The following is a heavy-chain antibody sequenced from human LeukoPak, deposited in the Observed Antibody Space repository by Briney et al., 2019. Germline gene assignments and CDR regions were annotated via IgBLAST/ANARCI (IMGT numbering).Heavy chain of an antibody. Sequence: PGGSLRLSCAACGFTFDDYAMHWVRQAPGKGLEWVSLISGDGGSTYYADSVKGRFTISRDNSKNSLYLQMNSLRTEDTALYYCAKDISPAIVVVTATENWGQGTLVTVST. J-gene: IGHJ4*02. V-gene: IGHV3-43*02. CDR1: GFTFDDYA. CDR2: ISGDGGST. D-gene: IGHD2-21*02. CDR3: AKDISPAIVVVTATEN.